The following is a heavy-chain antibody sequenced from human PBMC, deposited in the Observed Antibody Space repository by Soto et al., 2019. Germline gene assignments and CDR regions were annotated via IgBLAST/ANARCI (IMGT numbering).Heavy chain of an antibody. CDR3: ARDNKAAFDY. CDR1: GFTFSSYG. Sequence: QVQLVESGGGVVQPGRSLRLSCAASGFTFSSYGMHWVRQAPGKGLEWVAVIWYDGSNKYYADSVKGRFTISRDNCKNTLYLQMNSLRAEDKAVYYCARDNKAAFDYWGQGTLVTVSS. CDR2: IWYDGSNK. D-gene: IGHD6-13*01. J-gene: IGHJ4*02. V-gene: IGHV3-33*01.